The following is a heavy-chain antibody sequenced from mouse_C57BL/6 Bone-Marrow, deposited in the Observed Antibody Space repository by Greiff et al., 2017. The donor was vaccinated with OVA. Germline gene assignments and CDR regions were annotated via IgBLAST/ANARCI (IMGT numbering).Heavy chain of an antibody. J-gene: IGHJ1*03. CDR3: ARHEWDGGNWYFDV. CDR1: GFTFSSYT. D-gene: IGHD4-1*01. CDR2: ISGGGGNT. Sequence: VQLKESGGGLVKPGGSLKLSCAASGFTFSSYTMSWVRQTPEKRLEWVATISGGGGNTYYPDSVKGRFTISRDNAKNTLYLQMSSLRSEDTALYYCARHEWDGGNWYFDVWGTGTTVTVSS. V-gene: IGHV5-9*01.